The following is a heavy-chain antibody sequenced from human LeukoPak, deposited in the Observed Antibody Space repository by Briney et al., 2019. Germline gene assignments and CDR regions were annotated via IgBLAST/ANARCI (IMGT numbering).Heavy chain of an antibody. J-gene: IGHJ1*01. V-gene: IGHV4-59*12. Sequence: SETLSLTCTVSGGSINNYYWSWIRQPPGKGLEWIGYIYYSGSTNYNPSLKSRVTISVDTSKNQFSLKLSSVTAADTAVYYCASSSLEYYDTLTGFYDWGQGTLVTVSS. D-gene: IGHD3-9*01. CDR3: ASSSLEYYDTLTGFYD. CDR2: IYYSGST. CDR1: GGSINNYY.